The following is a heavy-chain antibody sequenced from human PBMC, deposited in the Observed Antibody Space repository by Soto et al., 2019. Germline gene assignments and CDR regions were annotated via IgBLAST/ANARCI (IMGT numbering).Heavy chain of an antibody. CDR1: GGSISSSYW. V-gene: IGHV4-4*01. CDR2: IYHSGST. J-gene: IGHJ4*02. CDR3: VTSLNYDFWRDGGRHYYFDY. D-gene: IGHD3-3*01. Sequence: LSLTCAVSGGSISSSYWWNWVRQPPGKGLEGIGKIYHSGSTNYNPSLKNRVTISVDKSNNQFYLRLSSVTAAVTAVYFCVTSLNYDFWRDGGRHYYFDYWGQGTLVTVSS.